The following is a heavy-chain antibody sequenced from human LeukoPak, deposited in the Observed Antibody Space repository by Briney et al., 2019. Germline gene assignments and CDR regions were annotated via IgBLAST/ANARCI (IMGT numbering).Heavy chain of an antibody. CDR1: GFTFSSYW. J-gene: IGHJ4*02. CDR2: INSDGSST. Sequence: GGSLRLSCAASGFTFSSYWMHWVRQAPGKGLVWVSRINSDGSSTSYADSVKGRFTISRDNAKNTLYLQMNSLRTEDTAVYYCAKGGYQYDSSGHNYFDYWGQGTLVTVSS. V-gene: IGHV3-74*01. CDR3: AKGGYQYDSSGHNYFDY. D-gene: IGHD3-22*01.